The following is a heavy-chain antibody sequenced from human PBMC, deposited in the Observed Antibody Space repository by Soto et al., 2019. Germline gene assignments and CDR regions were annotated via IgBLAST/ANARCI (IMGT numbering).Heavy chain of an antibody. J-gene: IGHJ4*03. D-gene: IGHD3-16*01. CDR3: AKKEEYDHVWRKSPLD. CDR1: VFTFHNYT. V-gene: IGHV3-23*01. Sequence: PVGSLRLSCASSVFTFHNYTMSCVRHSPGKGLEWVSSINGPGDDTYYADSVKGRFTISRDNSKNTLYLQMNSLRAEDTALYYCAKKEEYDHVWRKSPLDWGHGTRVTVSS. CDR2: INGPGDDT.